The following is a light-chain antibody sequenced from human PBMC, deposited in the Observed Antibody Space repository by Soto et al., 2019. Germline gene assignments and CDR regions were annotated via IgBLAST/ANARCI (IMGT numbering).Light chain of an antibody. CDR3: QQYYSWWT. Sequence: AIRMTQSPSSFSASTGDRVTITCRASQGISSCLAWYQQKPGKAPKLLIYAASTLQSGVPSRFSGSGSGTDFTLTISCLQSEDFATYYCQQYYSWWTFGQGTKVEIK. CDR1: QGISSC. CDR2: AAS. V-gene: IGKV1-8*01. J-gene: IGKJ1*01.